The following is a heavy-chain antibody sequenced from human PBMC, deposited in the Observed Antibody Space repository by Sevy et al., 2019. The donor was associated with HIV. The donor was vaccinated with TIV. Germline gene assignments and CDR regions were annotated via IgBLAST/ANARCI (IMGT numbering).Heavy chain of an antibody. J-gene: IGHJ4*02. CDR2: IYYNGHI. D-gene: IGHD1-26*01. Sequence: SETLSLTCTVSGGSITSLYWNWIRQPPGKGLEWIANIYYNGHINYNPSLKSRVTLKLDTSKNQFSLRLSSVTAADTAMYYCAGENAWGRDYSWGQGTLVTVSS. CDR1: GGSITSLY. V-gene: IGHV4-59*08. CDR3: AGENAWGRDYS.